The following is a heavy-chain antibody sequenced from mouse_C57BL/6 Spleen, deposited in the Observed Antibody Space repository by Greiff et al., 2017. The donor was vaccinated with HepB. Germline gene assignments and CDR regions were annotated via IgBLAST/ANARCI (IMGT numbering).Heavy chain of an antibody. J-gene: IGHJ3*01. CDR3: EAYDGYYKFAY. V-gene: IGHV5-16*01. Sequence: EVQGVESEGGLVQPGSSMKLSCTASGFTFSDYYMAWVRQVPEKGLEWVANINYDGSSTYYLDSLKSRFTISRDNANNILYLQMSSLKSVDTATYYCEAYDGYYKFAYWGQGTLVTVSA. CDR1: GFTFSDYY. D-gene: IGHD2-3*01. CDR2: INYDGSST.